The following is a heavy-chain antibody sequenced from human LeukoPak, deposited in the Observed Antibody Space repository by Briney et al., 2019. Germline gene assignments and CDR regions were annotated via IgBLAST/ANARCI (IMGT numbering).Heavy chain of an antibody. CDR2: IKTDGSST. V-gene: IGHV3-74*01. J-gene: IGHJ3*02. Sequence: PGASLRLSCAASGFTFSSYWMHWVRQAPGKGLVWVSRIKTDGSSTDYADSVKGRFTISRDNAKNTMYLQMNSLRAEDTAAYYCARGVSGTGPDIWGLGTMVTVSS. CDR3: ARGVSGTGPDI. CDR1: GFTFSSYW. D-gene: IGHD5/OR15-5a*01.